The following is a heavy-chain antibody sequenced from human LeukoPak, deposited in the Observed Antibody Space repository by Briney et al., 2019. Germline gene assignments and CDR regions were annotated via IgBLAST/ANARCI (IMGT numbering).Heavy chain of an antibody. CDR1: GFTFNRCW. J-gene: IGHJ1*01. Sequence: GGSLRLSCAVSGFTFNRCWMNWVRQAPGKGLEWVAHINPDGRDTYYVDSVKGRFTISRANAQNSMYLQMNSLRVEDTAVYYCTSWGDTTAEYFQRWGQGTLVTVSS. V-gene: IGHV3-7*01. D-gene: IGHD2-21*02. CDR2: INPDGRDT. CDR3: TSWGDTTAEYFQR.